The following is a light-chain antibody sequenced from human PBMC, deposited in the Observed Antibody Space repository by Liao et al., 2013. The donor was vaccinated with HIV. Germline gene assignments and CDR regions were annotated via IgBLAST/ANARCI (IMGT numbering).Light chain of an antibody. J-gene: IGLJ2*01. CDR1: KLGNRY. CDR2: QDN. V-gene: IGLV3-1*01. CDR3: QAWDSDIL. Sequence: SYELTQAPSVSVSPGQTASITCSGDKLGNRYTCWYQQKPGQSPLLVIYQDNKRPSGIPERFSGSNSGNTATLTISGTQAVDEADYYCQAWDSDILLGGGTKLTVL.